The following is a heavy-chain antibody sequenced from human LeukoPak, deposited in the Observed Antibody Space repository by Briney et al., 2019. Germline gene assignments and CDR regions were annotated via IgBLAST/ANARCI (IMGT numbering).Heavy chain of an antibody. CDR1: RFTFSSYW. J-gene: IGHJ4*02. CDR3: ARTYYYDSSGYLSLPHDY. CDR2: IKPDGSEK. V-gene: IGHV3-7*01. Sequence: GGSLRLSCAVSRFTFSSYWMSWVRQAPGKGLEWVANIKPDGSEKYYVDSVKGRFTISRDNAKNSLYLQMNSLRAEDTAVYYCARTYYYDSSGYLSLPHDYWGQGTLVTVSS. D-gene: IGHD3-22*01.